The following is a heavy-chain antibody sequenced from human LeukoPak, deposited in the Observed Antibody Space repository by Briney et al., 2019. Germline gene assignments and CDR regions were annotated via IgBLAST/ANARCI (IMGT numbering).Heavy chain of an antibody. V-gene: IGHV1-2*02. D-gene: IGHD3-9*01. Sequence: ASVTLSFTGSGYTFTGYYMHWVRQAPGQGLEWMGWINTNSGGTNYAQKFQGTVTMTRDTSISTAYMELSRLRSDDTAVYYCARGMYYDILTGYDRWGQGTLVTVSS. J-gene: IGHJ4*02. CDR2: INTNSGGT. CDR3: ARGMYYDILTGYDR. CDR1: GYTFTGYY.